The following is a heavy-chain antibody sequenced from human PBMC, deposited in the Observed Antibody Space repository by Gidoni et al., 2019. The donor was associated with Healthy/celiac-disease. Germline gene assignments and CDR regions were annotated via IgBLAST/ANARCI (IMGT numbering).Heavy chain of an antibody. CDR3: AEDPDRVGMATHDAFDT. V-gene: IGHV3-23*01. J-gene: IGHJ3*02. CDR1: GFTFSSYA. CDR2: ISGSGGST. Sequence: EVRLWESGGGLVKPGGSLSLSWAASGFTFSSYAMSWVRQAPGKGLEWVSAISGSGGSTYYADSVKGRFTISRDNSKNTLYLQMNSLRAEDTAVYYCAEDPDRVGMATHDAFDTWGQGTMVTVSS. D-gene: IGHD5-12*01.